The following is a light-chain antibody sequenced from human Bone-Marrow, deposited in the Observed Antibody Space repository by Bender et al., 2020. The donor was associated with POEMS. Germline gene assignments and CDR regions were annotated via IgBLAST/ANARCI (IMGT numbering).Light chain of an antibody. Sequence: QSALTQPRSVSGSPGQSVTISCTGTRSDIGSYNYVSWYQQHPGKAPKIIIYDVSKRPSGVPDRFSGSKSGNTASLTISGLQAEDEADYYCCSYAGSYVFGTGTKVTVL. CDR1: RSDIGSYNY. J-gene: IGLJ1*01. CDR2: DVS. V-gene: IGLV2-11*01. CDR3: CSYAGSYV.